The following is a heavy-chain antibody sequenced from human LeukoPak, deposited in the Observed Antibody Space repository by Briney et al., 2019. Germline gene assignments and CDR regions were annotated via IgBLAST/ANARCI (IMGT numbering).Heavy chain of an antibody. CDR3: AKDWFYYDITPGHDAFDI. J-gene: IGHJ3*02. V-gene: IGHV3-23*01. D-gene: IGHD3-22*01. Sequence: GGSLRLSCAAPGFTFSSYAMSWVRRAPGKGLEWVSAISGSGGSTYYADSVKGRFTISRDNSKNTLYLQMNSLRAEDTAVYYCAKDWFYYDITPGHDAFDIWGQGTMVTVSS. CDR1: GFTFSSYA. CDR2: ISGSGGST.